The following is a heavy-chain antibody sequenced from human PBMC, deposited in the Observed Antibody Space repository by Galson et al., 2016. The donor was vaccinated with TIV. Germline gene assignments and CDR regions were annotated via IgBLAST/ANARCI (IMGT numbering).Heavy chain of an antibody. J-gene: IGHJ6*02. CDR1: GGSFSGYY. Sequence: SETLSLTCAVYGGSFSGYYWSWIRQPPGKGLEWIGEINHSGSTNYNVSLKSRVTISVDTSKNQFSLKLTSVTAADTAVYYCARDLNYDFWSGYYVHDSYYGMDVWGQGTTVTVSS. D-gene: IGHD3-3*01. CDR3: ARDLNYDFWSGYYVHDSYYGMDV. V-gene: IGHV4-34*01. CDR2: INHSGST.